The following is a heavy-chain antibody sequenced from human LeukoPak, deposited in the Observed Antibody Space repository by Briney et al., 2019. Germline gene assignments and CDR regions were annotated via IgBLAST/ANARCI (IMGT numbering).Heavy chain of an antibody. CDR2: INPNSGGT. CDR1: GYTFTGYY. Sequence: GASVKVSCKASGYTFTGYYIHWVRQAPGQGLEWMGWINPNSGGTNYAQKFQGRVTMTRDTSISTAYMELSRLRSEDTAVYYCARTIAAENWFDPWGQGTLVTVSS. CDR3: ARTIAAENWFDP. J-gene: IGHJ5*02. D-gene: IGHD6-13*01. V-gene: IGHV1-2*02.